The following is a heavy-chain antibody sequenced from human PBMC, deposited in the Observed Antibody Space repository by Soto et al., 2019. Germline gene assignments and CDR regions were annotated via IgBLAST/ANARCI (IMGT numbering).Heavy chain of an antibody. V-gene: IGHV3-23*01. CDR1: GFTFSSYA. D-gene: IGHD6-13*01. CDR2: ISGSGGST. J-gene: IGHJ4*02. CDR3: AKDPSYSSSWYPGPPTGGFGY. Sequence: VQLLESGGGLVQPGGSLRLSCAASGFTFSSYAMSWVRQAPGKGLEWVSAISGSGGSTYYADSVKGRFTISRDNSKNTLYLQMNSLRAEDTAVYYCAKDPSYSSSWYPGPPTGGFGYWGQGTLVTVSS.